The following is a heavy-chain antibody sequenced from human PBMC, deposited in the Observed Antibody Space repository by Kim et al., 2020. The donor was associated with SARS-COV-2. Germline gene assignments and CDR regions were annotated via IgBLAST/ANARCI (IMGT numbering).Heavy chain of an antibody. D-gene: IGHD3-10*01. CDR2: INHSGST. V-gene: IGHV4-34*01. J-gene: IGHJ6*02. CDR1: GGSFSGYY. CDR3: ARGTVQKRFGHGYYGMDV. Sequence: SETLSLTCAVYGGSFSGYYWSWIRQPPGKGLEWIGEINHSGSTNYNPSLKSRVTISVDTSKNQFSLKLSSVTAADTAVYYCARGTVQKRFGHGYYGMDVWGQGTTVTVSS.